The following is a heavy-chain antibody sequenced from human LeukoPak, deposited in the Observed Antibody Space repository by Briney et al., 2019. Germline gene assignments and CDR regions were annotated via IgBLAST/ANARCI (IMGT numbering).Heavy chain of an antibody. Sequence: GGSLRLSCAASGFTFSSYGMHWVRQAPGKGLEWVAVISYDGSNKYYADSVKGRFTISRDNSKNTLYLQMNSLRAEDTAVYYCAKRGDNGSFDYWGQGTLVTVSS. CDR3: AKRGDNGSFDY. CDR1: GFTFSSYG. J-gene: IGHJ4*02. D-gene: IGHD2-8*01. V-gene: IGHV3-30*18. CDR2: ISYDGSNK.